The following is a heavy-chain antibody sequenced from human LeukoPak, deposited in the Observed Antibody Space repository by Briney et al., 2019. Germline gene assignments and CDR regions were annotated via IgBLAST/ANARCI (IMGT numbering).Heavy chain of an antibody. CDR1: GFTFSNYA. CDR2: ISRNGAHP. CDR3: TTPGDNGWYNH. Sequence: GGSLRLSCAATGFTFSNYAMSWVRQAPGKGLEWVSVISRNGAHPYYIDSVRDRFTVSRDNSKNIMYLQMNSLRAEDAALYYCTTPGDNGWYNHWGQGTLVTVSS. J-gene: IGHJ4*02. V-gene: IGHV3-23*01. D-gene: IGHD6-19*01.